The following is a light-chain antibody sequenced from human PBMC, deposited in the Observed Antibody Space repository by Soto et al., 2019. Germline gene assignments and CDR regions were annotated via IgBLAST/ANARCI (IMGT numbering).Light chain of an antibody. CDR2: GAS. V-gene: IGKV3-20*01. CDR1: QTVSSY. J-gene: IGKJ5*01. Sequence: VMTQSPGSMSLSPGERATLSCKASQTVSSYLTWYQQRPGQAPRLLISGASRRATGIPDRFSGSGSGTDFTLTISRLEPEDFALYYCQQYGTSPITFGQGTRLEIK. CDR3: QQYGTSPIT.